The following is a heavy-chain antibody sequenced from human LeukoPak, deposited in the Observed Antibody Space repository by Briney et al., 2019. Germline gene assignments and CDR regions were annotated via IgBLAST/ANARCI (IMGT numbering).Heavy chain of an antibody. CDR3: AKDRHSSGYSQRFDY. CDR1: GFTFSSYG. J-gene: IGHJ4*02. CDR2: IRYDGSNK. D-gene: IGHD3-22*01. V-gene: IGHV3-30*02. Sequence: GGSLRLSCAASGFTFSSYGMHWVRQAPGKGLEWVAFIRYDGSNKYYADSVKGRFTISRDNSKNTLYLQMNSLRAEDTAVYYCAKDRHSSGYSQRFDYWGQGTLVTVSP.